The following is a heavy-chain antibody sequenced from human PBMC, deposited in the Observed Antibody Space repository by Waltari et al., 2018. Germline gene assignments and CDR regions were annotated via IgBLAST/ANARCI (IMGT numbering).Heavy chain of an antibody. CDR1: GGSFSGYY. J-gene: IGHJ4*02. CDR3: ARGVADSSGYYSPVDY. CDR2: INHSGST. Sequence: QVQLQQWGAGLLKPSETLSLTCAVYGGSFSGYYWSWIRQPPGKGLEWIGEINHSGSTNYNPSLKSRVTISVDTSKNQFSLKLSSVTAADTAVYYCARGVADSSGYYSPVDYWGQGTLVTVSS. V-gene: IGHV4-34*01. D-gene: IGHD3-22*01.